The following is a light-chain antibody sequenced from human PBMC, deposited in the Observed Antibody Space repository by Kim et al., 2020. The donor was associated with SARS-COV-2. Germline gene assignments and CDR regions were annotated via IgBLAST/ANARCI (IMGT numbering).Light chain of an antibody. J-gene: IGLJ2*01. CDR3: GTWDSSLSAVV. CDR1: SSNIGNNY. Sequence: GQTVTISGPGSSSNIGNNYVSWYQQLPGTAPKLLIYDNNKRPSGIPDRFSGSKSGTSATLGITGLQTGDEADYYCGTWDSSLSAVVFGGGTKLTVL. CDR2: DNN. V-gene: IGLV1-51*01.